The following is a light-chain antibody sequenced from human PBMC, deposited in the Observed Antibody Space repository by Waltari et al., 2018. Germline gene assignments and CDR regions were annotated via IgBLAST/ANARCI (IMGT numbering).Light chain of an antibody. CDR2: DVT. J-gene: IGLJ3*02. CDR1: SSDIGIYNL. CDR3: ASYTSTFTWV. Sequence: QSALTQPPSVSGSPGQSVTITCTGTSSDIGIYNLVSWFQQPPGTAPKLLIYDVTYRPSGVPDRFSGSKSGNTASLTISGLQTEDESDYYCASYTSTFTWVFGGGTKLTVL. V-gene: IGLV2-18*02.